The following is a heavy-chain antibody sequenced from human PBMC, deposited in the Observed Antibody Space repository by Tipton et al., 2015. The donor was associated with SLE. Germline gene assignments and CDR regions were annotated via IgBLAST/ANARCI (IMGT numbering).Heavy chain of an antibody. CDR1: GYSISTGFY. D-gene: IGHD3-16*01. V-gene: IGHV4-38-2*02. Sequence: TLSLTCTVSGYSISTGFYWGWIRQPPGKGLDWTGHVSPSGDTNYNPSLGSRVTISRDTPNNQFSLKLNSVTAADTAIYYCATRYYDYIWGGSRKYFFDYWGQGALVTVSS. CDR2: VSPSGDT. J-gene: IGHJ4*02. CDR3: ATRYYDYIWGGSRKYFFDY.